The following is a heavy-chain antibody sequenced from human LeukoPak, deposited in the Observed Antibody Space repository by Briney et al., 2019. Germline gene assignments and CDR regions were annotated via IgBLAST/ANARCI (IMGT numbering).Heavy chain of an antibody. D-gene: IGHD3-22*01. CDR3: AKVVDYYDSLDYFDY. V-gene: IGHV3-48*03. J-gene: IGHJ4*02. CDR1: GFTFSSYE. Sequence: GGSLRLSCAASGFTFSSYEMNWVRQAPGKGLEWISYISASGTITHYADSVEGRFTISGDNAKNSLYLQMNSLRAEDTAVYYCAKVVDYYDSLDYFDYWGQGTLVTVSS. CDR2: ISASGTIT.